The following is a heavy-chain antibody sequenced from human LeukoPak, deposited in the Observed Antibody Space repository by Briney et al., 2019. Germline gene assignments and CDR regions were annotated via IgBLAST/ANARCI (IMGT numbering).Heavy chain of an antibody. CDR3: ARQTSHAGGFDY. V-gene: IGHV1-69*13. J-gene: IGHJ4*02. CDR2: IIPIFGTA. CDR1: GGTFSSYA. D-gene: IGHD3-10*01. Sequence: ASVKVSCKASGGTFSSYAISWVRQAPGQGLEWMGGIIPIFGTANYAQKFQGRVTITADESTSTAYMELSSLRSEDTAVYYCARQTSHAGGFDYWGQGTLVTVSS.